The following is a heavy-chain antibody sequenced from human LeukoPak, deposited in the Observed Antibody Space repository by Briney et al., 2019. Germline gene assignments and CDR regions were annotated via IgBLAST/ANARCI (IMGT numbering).Heavy chain of an antibody. V-gene: IGHV3-33*08. D-gene: IGHD3-22*01. CDR1: GFTFTNHG. CDR3: ARDSSGFIDY. J-gene: IGHJ4*02. Sequence: GGSLRLSCSASGFTFTNHGMHWVRQAPCKGLEWVAGIWHVGGDKYYADSVKGRFTISRDNSKNTLYLQVNSLRAEDTAMYYCARDSSGFIDYWGQGTLVTVSS. CDR2: IWHVGGDK.